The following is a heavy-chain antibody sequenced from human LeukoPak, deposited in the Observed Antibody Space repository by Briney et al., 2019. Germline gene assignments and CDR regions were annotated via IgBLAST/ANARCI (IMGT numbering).Heavy chain of an antibody. Sequence: GGSLRLSCAASGFTSSSYGMHWVRQAPGKGLEWVAVIWYDGSNKYYADSVKGRFTISRDNSKNTLYPQMNSLRAEDTAVYYCARDLYYYDSSGYGYWGQGTLVTVSS. V-gene: IGHV3-33*01. CDR3: ARDLYYYDSSGYGY. CDR1: GFTSSSYG. CDR2: IWYDGSNK. J-gene: IGHJ4*02. D-gene: IGHD3-22*01.